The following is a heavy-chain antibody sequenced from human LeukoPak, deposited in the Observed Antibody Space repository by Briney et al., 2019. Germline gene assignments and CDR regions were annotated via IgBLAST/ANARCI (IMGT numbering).Heavy chain of an antibody. J-gene: IGHJ5*02. CDR2: ISWDGGST. Sequence: GGSLRLSCAASGFTFDDYTMHWVRQAPGKGLEWVSLISWDGGSTYYADSVKGRFTISRDNSKNSLYLQMNSLRTEDTALYYCAKDVQYQLLYSWFDPWGQGTLVTVSP. CDR3: AKDVQYQLLYSWFDP. D-gene: IGHD2-2*02. V-gene: IGHV3-43*01. CDR1: GFTFDDYT.